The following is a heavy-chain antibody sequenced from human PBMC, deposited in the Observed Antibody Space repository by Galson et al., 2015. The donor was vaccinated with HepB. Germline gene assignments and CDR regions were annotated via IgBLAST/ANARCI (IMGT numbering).Heavy chain of an antibody. V-gene: IGHV3-66*01. J-gene: IGHJ4*02. CDR3: ARDRVERVVRGVVIYYFHY. CDR1: GFTVSSNY. CDR2: IYSGGST. D-gene: IGHD3-10*01. Sequence: SLRLSCAASGFTVSSNYMSWVRQAPGKGLEWVSVIYSGGSTYYADSVKGRYTISRDNSKNTLYLQMNSLRAEDTAVYYCARDRVERVVRGVVIYYFHYWGQGTQVTVSS.